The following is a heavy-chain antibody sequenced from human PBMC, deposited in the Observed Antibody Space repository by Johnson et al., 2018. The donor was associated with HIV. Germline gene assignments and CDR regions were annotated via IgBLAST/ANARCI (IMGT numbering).Heavy chain of an antibody. Sequence: QMLLVESGGGLVNPGGSLRISCAAFGFTFSDYYMSWVRQAPGKGLEWVSYITSSGSTVYYADSVKGRFTISRDNSENTLYLQMNSLKAEDTAVYYCASLSDDAFDFWGQGTMVIVSS. CDR3: ASLSDDAFDF. CDR2: ITSSGSTV. J-gene: IGHJ3*01. CDR1: GFTFSDYY. V-gene: IGHV3-11*04.